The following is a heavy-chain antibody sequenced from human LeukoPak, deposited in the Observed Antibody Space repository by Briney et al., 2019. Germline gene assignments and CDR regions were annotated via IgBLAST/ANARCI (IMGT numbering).Heavy chain of an antibody. J-gene: IGHJ5*02. V-gene: IGHV1-69*04. CDR1: GGTSISYA. D-gene: IGHD5-24*01. CDR2: IIPIFGIA. Sequence: ASVKVSCKASGGTSISYAISWVRQAPGQGREWMGRIIPIFGIANYAQKFQGRVTITADKSTSTAYMELSSLRSEDTAVYYCARGRDGYNSDPWGQGTLVTVSS. CDR3: ARGRDGYNSDP.